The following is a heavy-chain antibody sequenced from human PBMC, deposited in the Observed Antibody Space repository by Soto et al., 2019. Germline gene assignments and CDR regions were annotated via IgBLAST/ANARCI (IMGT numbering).Heavy chain of an antibody. V-gene: IGHV3-74*01. D-gene: IGHD2-2*01. J-gene: IGHJ4*02. CDR3: ARDAVHSTHEWRFDY. CDR1: GFSFSSTW. CDR2: ISGDASWT. Sequence: EVQLVDSGGDLVQPGGSLRLSCAASGFSFSSTWMHWVRQAPGKGLVWVSRISGDASWTSYADSVRGRFTISRNNARNTLDLQMNSLRAEDTPVYYCARDAVHSTHEWRFDYWGQGHLVTVSA.